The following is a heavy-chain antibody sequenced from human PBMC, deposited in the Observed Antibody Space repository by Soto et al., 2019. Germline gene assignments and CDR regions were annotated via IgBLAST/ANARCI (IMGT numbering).Heavy chain of an antibody. J-gene: IGHJ5*02. Sequence: PSETLSLTCAVSGYSISGGYYWAGIRQPPGKGLEWIGSIYHSGNTYYNQSLKSRVTISIDTSNNQFSLKLTSVTAADTAVYYCARASGGNSGGGHWSDPWGQGTLVTVSS. CDR2: IYHSGNT. CDR1: GYSISGGYY. V-gene: IGHV4-38-2*01. CDR3: ARASGGNSGGGHWSDP. D-gene: IGHD2-21*02.